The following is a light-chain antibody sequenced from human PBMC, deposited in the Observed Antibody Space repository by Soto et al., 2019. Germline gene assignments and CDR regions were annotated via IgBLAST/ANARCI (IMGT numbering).Light chain of an antibody. CDR1: QDIRKY. V-gene: IGKV1-39*01. J-gene: IGKJ1*01. Sequence: DIQMTQSPSSLSASVGDRVTITCQATQDIRKYLNWYQQKPGKAPNLLIYAASSLQGGVPSRFSGTGSGTDFTLTISRLEPEDFAVYYCQQYGSSPRTFGQGTKVDI. CDR2: AAS. CDR3: QQYGSSPRT.